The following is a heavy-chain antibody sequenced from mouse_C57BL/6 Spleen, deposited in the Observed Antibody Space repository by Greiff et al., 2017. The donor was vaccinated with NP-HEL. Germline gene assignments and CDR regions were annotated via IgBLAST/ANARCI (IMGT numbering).Heavy chain of an antibody. CDR3: ARDYGSSYYYAMDY. Sequence: VHVKQSVAELVRPGASVKLSCTASGFNIKNTYMHWVKQRPEQGLEWIGRIDPANGNTKYAPKFQGKATITADTSSNTAYLQFSSLTSEDTAIYYGARDYGSSYYYAMDYWGQGTSVTVSS. CDR1: GFNIKNTY. V-gene: IGHV14-3*01. CDR2: IDPANGNT. D-gene: IGHD1-1*01. J-gene: IGHJ4*01.